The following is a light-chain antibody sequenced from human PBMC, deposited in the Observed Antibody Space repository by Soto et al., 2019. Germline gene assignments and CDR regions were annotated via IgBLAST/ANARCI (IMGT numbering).Light chain of an antibody. Sequence: QSALAQPASVSGSPGQSITVSCTGTSSDVGAYDFVSWYQQHPDKAPKLMIYEVSNRPSGVSYRFSGSKSVNTATLTISGLQAEDEADYYCSSYTTISTRVFGTGTKLTVL. J-gene: IGLJ1*01. CDR3: SSYTTISTRV. CDR1: SSDVGAYDF. CDR2: EVS. V-gene: IGLV2-14*03.